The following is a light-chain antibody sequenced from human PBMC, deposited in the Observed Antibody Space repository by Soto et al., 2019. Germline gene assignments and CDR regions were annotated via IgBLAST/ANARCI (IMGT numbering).Light chain of an antibody. CDR2: AAS. V-gene: IGKV1-27*01. Sequence: DIQMTQSPSSLSVSVGDRVTITCRASQDIRNYLAWYQQKPGKAPKLLIYAASTLQSGVPSRFSGSGSGTDFTLTINSLQPEDIATYYCQKYDRAPFTFGPGTKVDIK. CDR1: QDIRNY. J-gene: IGKJ3*01. CDR3: QKYDRAPFT.